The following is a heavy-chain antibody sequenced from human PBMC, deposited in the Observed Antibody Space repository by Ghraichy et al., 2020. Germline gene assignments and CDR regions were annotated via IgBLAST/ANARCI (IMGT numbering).Heavy chain of an antibody. CDR3: ARARSGGYNTNSGSYYDYYGMDV. CDR1: GGTFSSYT. V-gene: IGHV1-69*02. D-gene: IGHD1-26*01. Sequence: SVKVSCKASGGTFSSYTISCARQAPVQGLEWMGRIIPILGIANYAQKFQGRVTITADKSTSTAYMELSSLRSEDTAVYYCARARSGGYNTNSGSYYDYYGMDVWGQGTTVTVSS. J-gene: IGHJ6*02. CDR2: IIPILGIA.